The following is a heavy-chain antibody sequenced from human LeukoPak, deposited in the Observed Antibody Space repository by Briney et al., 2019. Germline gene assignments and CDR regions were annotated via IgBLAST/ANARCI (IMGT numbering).Heavy chain of an antibody. CDR1: GFTFDNYA. J-gene: IGHJ4*02. Sequence: PGGSLRLSCAASGFTFDNYAMSWVRQTPGKGLEWKSDISGSGAYTFYAESVKGRFTVSRDNAKNSLSLQMDSLRAEDTAVYYCARGGLWGGDYWGQGTLVTVSS. CDR2: ISGSGAYT. V-gene: IGHV3-21*05. CDR3: ARGGLWGGDY. D-gene: IGHD3-16*01.